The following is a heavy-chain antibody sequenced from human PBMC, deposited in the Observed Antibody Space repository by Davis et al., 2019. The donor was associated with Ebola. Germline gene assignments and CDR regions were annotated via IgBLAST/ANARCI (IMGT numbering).Heavy chain of an antibody. D-gene: IGHD1-26*01. V-gene: IGHV1-3*01. Sequence: ASSVTVSCKASRFTFTRYGIHWVRHAPGQRLEWLGWINAGNGNTRATQKFQARVTISRDTSASTAYMELNSLSSGDTAVYYCARGPGIWGQGTLVTVSS. CDR3: ARGPGI. CDR1: RFTFTRYG. CDR2: INAGNGNT. J-gene: IGHJ4*02.